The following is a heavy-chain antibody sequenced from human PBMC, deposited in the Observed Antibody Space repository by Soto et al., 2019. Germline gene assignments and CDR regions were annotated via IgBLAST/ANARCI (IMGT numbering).Heavy chain of an antibody. CDR1: GITFSNYW. Sequence: EVPVEESGGGLVQPGGSLRLSCAASGITFSNYWMEWVRQAPGKGLVWVSRIHSDGITTYYGDSVKGRFTISRDNAKSTVYLQMNSLGAEDTATYHCTLHKFDSSGYVSDYWGQGTLVTVSS. V-gene: IGHV3-74*01. J-gene: IGHJ4*02. CDR2: IHSDGITT. CDR3: TLHKFDSSGYVSDY. D-gene: IGHD3-22*01.